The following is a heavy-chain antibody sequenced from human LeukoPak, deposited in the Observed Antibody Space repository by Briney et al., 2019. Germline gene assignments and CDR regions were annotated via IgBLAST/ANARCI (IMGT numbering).Heavy chain of an antibody. Sequence: PGGSLTLPCAASGFTFSDDCMDWVRQAPGKELELVGRTRNKANSYTPEYAASVKGRFTIARDDSKNELYLQMNSLKTEDTAVYYCARGRVTTLYYFDYWGQGTLVTVSS. CDR3: ARGRVTTLYYFDY. J-gene: IGHJ4*02. CDR2: TRNKANSYTP. V-gene: IGHV3-72*01. CDR1: GFTFSDDC. D-gene: IGHD4-17*01.